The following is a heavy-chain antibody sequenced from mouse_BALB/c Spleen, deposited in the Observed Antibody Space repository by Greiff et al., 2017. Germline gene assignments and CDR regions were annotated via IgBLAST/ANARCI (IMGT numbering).Heavy chain of an antibody. CDR3: ARSAYYGNFAY. V-gene: IGHV5-17*02. D-gene: IGHD2-10*01. CDR1: GFTFSSFG. J-gene: IGHJ3*01. Sequence: EVQLQESGGGLVQPGGSRKLSCAASGFTFSSFGMHWVRQAPEKGLEWVAYISSGSSTIYYADTVKGRFTISRDNPKNTLFLQMTSLRSEDTAMYYCARSAYYGNFAYWGQGTLVTVSA. CDR2: ISSGSSTI.